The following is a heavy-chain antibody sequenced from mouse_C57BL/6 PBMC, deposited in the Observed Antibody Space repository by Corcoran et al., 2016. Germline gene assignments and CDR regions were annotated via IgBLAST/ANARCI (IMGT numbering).Heavy chain of an antibody. J-gene: IGHJ4*01. CDR3: ARLGRGAMDY. V-gene: IGHV1-76*01. Sequence: QVQLKQSGAELVRPGASVKLSCKASGHTFTDYYINWVKQRPGQGLEWIARIYPGSGNTYYNEKFKGKATLTAEKSSSTAYMQLSSLTSEDSAVYFCARLGRGAMDYWGQGTSVTVSS. CDR1: GHTFTDYY. CDR2: IYPGSGNT. D-gene: IGHD4-1*01.